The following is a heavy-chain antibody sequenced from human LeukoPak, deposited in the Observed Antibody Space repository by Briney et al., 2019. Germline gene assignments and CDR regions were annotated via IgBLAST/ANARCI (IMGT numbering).Heavy chain of an antibody. D-gene: IGHD3-16*01. Sequence: GRSLRLSCAASGFTFSSYAMHWVRQAPGKGLEWVAVISYDGSNKYYADSVKGRFTISRDNSKNTLYLQMNSLRAEDTAVYYCARETRMGPFDYWGQGTLVTVSS. CDR2: ISYDGSNK. V-gene: IGHV3-30-3*01. CDR1: GFTFSSYA. J-gene: IGHJ4*02. CDR3: ARETRMGPFDY.